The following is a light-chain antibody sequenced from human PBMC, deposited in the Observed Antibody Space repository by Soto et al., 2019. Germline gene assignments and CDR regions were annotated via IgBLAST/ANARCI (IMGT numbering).Light chain of an antibody. CDR2: EVS. Sequence: QSVLTQPASVSGSPGQSVTICCTGTSSDVGRYDYVSWYQQHPGKAPKLMVSEVSHRPSGVSNRFSGSKSGNTASLTISGLQAEDEADYYCSSYSTMGTYVFGAGTKVTVL. J-gene: IGLJ1*01. V-gene: IGLV2-14*01. CDR1: SSDVGRYDY. CDR3: SSYSTMGTYV.